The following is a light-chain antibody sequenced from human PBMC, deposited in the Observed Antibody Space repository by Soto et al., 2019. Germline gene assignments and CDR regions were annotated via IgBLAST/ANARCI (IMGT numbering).Light chain of an antibody. V-gene: IGKV1-5*03. Sequence: DIQMTQSPSTLSASVGDRVTITCRASQSISSWVAWYQQKPGKAPKLLIYKASSLESGVPSRFSGSGSGTEFTLTISSLQPDDFATYYCHQYNSYLYTFGQGTKLEIK. CDR2: KAS. J-gene: IGKJ2*01. CDR3: HQYNSYLYT. CDR1: QSISSW.